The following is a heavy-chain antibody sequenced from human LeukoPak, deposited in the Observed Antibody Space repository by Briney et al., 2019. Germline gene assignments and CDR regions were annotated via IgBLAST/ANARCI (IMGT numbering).Heavy chain of an antibody. V-gene: IGHV1-2*02. Sequence: ASVKVSCKASGYTFTGYYMHWVRQAPGQGLEWMGWINPNSGGTNYAQKFQGRVTMTRDTSISTAYMELSRLRSDDTAVYYCARDPQPARPEAFDYWGQGTLVTVSS. D-gene: IGHD6-6*01. CDR2: INPNSGGT. J-gene: IGHJ4*02. CDR3: ARDPQPARPEAFDY. CDR1: GYTFTGYY.